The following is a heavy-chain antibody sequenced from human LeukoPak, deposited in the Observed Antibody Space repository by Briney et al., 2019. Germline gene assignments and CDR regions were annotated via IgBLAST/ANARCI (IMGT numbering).Heavy chain of an antibody. D-gene: IGHD2-2*01. CDR1: GGSFSGYY. CDR2: IYYSGST. V-gene: IGHV4-34*01. Sequence: SETLSLTCAVYGGSFSGYYWSRIRQPPGKGLEWIGSIYYSGSTYYNPSLKSRVTISVDTSKNQFSLKLSSVTAADTAVYYCARHEMASSYCSSTSCFVNWFDPWGQGTLVTVSS. CDR3: ARHEMASSYCSSTSCFVNWFDP. J-gene: IGHJ5*02.